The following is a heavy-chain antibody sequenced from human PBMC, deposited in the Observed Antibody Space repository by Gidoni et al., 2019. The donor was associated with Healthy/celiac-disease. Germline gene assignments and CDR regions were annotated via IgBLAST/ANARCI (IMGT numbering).Heavy chain of an antibody. J-gene: IGHJ4*02. CDR1: GSTFSSYA. CDR2: ISYDGSNK. D-gene: IGHD6-19*01. CDR3: AREGQWLVGGFDY. Sequence: QVPLVESGGGVVQPGRSLRLSCAASGSTFSSYAMHWVRQAPGKGLEWVAVISYDGSNKYYADSVKGRFTISRDNSKNTLYLQMNSLRAEDTAVYYCAREGQWLVGGFDYWGQGTLVTVSS. V-gene: IGHV3-30-3*01.